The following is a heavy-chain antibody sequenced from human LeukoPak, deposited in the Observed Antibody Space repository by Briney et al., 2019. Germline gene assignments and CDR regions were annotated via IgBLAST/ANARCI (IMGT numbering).Heavy chain of an antibody. V-gene: IGHV3-13*01. CDR3: ARGGIAVRSFDY. J-gene: IGHJ4*02. CDR2: IGTAGDT. CDR1: GFTFSSYD. D-gene: IGHD6-19*01. Sequence: GGSLRLSCAASGFTFSSYDMHWVRQATGKGLEWVSAIGTAGDTYYPGSVKGRFTISRENAKNSLYLQMNSLRAGDTAVYYCARGGIAVRSFDYWGQGTLVTVSS.